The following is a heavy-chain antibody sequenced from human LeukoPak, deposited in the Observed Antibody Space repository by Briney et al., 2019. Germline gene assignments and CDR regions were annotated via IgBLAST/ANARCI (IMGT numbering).Heavy chain of an antibody. V-gene: IGHV4-59*01. CDR1: GGSISSYY. J-gene: IGHJ6*02. D-gene: IGHD4/OR15-4a*01. CDR3: ARSRRSLTHYYYHGMDV. CDR2: TYYSGST. Sequence: SETLSLTCTVSGGSISSYYWSWIRQPPGKGLEWIGYTYYSGSTNYNPSLKSRVTISVDTSKNQFSLKLSSVTAADTAVYYCARSRRSLTHYYYHGMDVWGQGTTVTVSS.